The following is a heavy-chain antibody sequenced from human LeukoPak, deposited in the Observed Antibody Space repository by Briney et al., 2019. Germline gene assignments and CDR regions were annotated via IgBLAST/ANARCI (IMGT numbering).Heavy chain of an antibody. Sequence: SETLSLTCAVYGGSFSGYYWSWIRQPPGKGLEWIGEINHSGSTNYNPSLKSRVTISVDTSENQFSLKLSSVTAADTAVYYCARLMVRAYYYSYYMDVWGKGTTVTISS. CDR3: ARLMVRAYYYSYYMDV. CDR1: GGSFSGYY. CDR2: INHSGST. V-gene: IGHV4-34*01. D-gene: IGHD3-10*01. J-gene: IGHJ6*03.